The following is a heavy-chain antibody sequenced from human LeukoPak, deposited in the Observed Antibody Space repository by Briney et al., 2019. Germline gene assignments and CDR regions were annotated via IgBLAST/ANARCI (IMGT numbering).Heavy chain of an antibody. J-gene: IGHJ4*02. CDR2: IYHSGNA. V-gene: IGHV4-4*02. D-gene: IGHD5-18*01. Sequence: PSETLSLTCAVSGGSISSGDWWSWVRQPPGKGLEYIGQIYHSGNANYNPSLKSRVTMSVDKSKNHFSLNLRSVTAADTAVYYCARGSTAMATFDNWGQGTLVSVSS. CDR3: ARGSTAMATFDN. CDR1: GGSISSGDW.